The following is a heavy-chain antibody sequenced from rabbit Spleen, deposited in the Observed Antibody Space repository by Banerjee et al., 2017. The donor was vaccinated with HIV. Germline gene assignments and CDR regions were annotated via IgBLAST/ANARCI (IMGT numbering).Heavy chain of an antibody. CDR3: ARNYVNAFDP. Sequence: EWIACINAINGNAVYANWAKRRFTISKTSSTTVSLQMTSLTAADTATYFCARNYVNAFDPRGPGTLVTVS. D-gene: IGHD1-1*01. CDR2: INAINGNA. V-gene: IGHV1S40*01. J-gene: IGHJ2*01.